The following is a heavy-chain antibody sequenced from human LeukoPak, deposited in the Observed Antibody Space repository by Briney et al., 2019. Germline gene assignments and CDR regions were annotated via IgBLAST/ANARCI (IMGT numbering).Heavy chain of an antibody. V-gene: IGHV4-59*11. CDR1: GGSMTTHH. CDR2: AFDSGRT. CDR3: TTIKRGNIFGYFDF. D-gene: IGHD5-18*01. Sequence: SETLSLTCTVSGGSMTTHHWNWIRQTPGKGLEWIGYAFDSGRTKENPSLKSRVTLSADTSKNQLSLRLSSVTAADTAVYYCTTIKRGNIFGYFDFWGQGILVTVSS. J-gene: IGHJ4*02.